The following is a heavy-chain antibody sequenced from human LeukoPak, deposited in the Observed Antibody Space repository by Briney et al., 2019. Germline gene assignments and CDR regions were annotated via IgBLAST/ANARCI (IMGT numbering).Heavy chain of an antibody. V-gene: IGHV3-48*04. CDR2: ISSSGSTI. D-gene: IGHD1-26*01. Sequence: GGSLRLSCAASGFTFSSYGMSWVRQAPGKGLEWVSYISSSGSTIYYADSVKGRFTISRDNAKNSLYLQMNSLRAEDTAVYYCAREGSGSYFAFDIWGQGTMVTVSS. CDR3: AREGSGSYFAFDI. CDR1: GFTFSSYG. J-gene: IGHJ3*02.